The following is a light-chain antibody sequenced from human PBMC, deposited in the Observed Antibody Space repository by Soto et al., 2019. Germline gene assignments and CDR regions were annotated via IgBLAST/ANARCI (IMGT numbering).Light chain of an antibody. CDR3: QQYGSSLWT. CDR2: SAS. V-gene: IGKV3-20*01. J-gene: IGKJ1*01. Sequence: EIVLTQSPGTLSLSPGERATISCGASQSVSSSYLAWYQQKPGQAPRLLFYSASRRATNIPDRFSGSGSGTDFSLTISSLEPEDFEVYYCQQYGSSLWTFGQGTKVEIK. CDR1: QSVSSSY.